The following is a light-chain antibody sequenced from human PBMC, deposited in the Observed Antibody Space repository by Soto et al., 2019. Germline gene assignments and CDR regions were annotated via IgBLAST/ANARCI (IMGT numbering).Light chain of an antibody. V-gene: IGKV3-20*01. CDR3: QQYGSSPWT. CDR2: LAS. Sequence: EIVLTQSPGTLSLSPGERATLSCRASQSVTNNYLAWYQQKAGQAPRLLIYLASNRAAGTPDRFSGSGSGADFTLTINRLEPEDFAVYFCQQYGSSPWTFSQGTKVDIK. J-gene: IGKJ1*01. CDR1: QSVTNNY.